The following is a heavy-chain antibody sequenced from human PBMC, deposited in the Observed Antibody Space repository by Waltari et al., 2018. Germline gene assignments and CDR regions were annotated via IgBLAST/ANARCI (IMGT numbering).Heavy chain of an antibody. CDR2: IHPILGIA. Sequence: QVQLVQSGAAVKKPEAAVKVSCQASGGTFSTHTITLVRQAPGQGLEWMGQIHPILGIANYAQKFHARVTITADESTSTSYMELSSLTSEDTAVYYCARGAAPMAVTSLDFWGQGTLVTVSS. J-gene: IGHJ4*02. CDR3: ARGAAPMAVTSLDF. V-gene: IGHV1-69*04. D-gene: IGHD2-2*01. CDR1: GGTFSTHT.